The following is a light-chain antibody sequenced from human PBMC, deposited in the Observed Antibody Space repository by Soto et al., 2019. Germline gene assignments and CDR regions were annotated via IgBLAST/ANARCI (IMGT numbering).Light chain of an antibody. Sequence: EIVLTQSPGTLSVSPGERATLSCRASQSISSNYLAWHQQKPGQAPSLHIYGASSRATGIPARFSGCGSGTGFTLTLSRLETEDSAIYYGQQYFSWPFGQGTKVEIK. J-gene: IGKJ1*01. CDR1: QSISSNY. CDR3: QQYFSWP. V-gene: IGKV3-20*01. CDR2: GAS.